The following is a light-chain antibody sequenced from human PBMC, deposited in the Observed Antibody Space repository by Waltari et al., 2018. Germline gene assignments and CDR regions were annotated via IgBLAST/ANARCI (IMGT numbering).Light chain of an antibody. CDR3: AAWADSLSGYV. V-gene: IGLV1-44*01. CDR1: MSNIEGDI. Sequence: PSSLSASVGDRVTISCSGSMSNIEGDIISWLQHLPGRAPTLLIYNNNQRPAGVPSRFSASKSGTSASLAISGLQSEDEADYYCAAWADSLSGYVFGTGTKVTVL. CDR2: NNN. J-gene: IGLJ1*01.